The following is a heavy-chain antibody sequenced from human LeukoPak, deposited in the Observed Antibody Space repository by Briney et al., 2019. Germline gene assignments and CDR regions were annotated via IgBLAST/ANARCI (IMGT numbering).Heavy chain of an antibody. CDR3: ARDYYDSSGYSHYDY. V-gene: IGHV6-1*01. CDR2: TYYKSKWYN. CDR1: GGSVSISSAA. D-gene: IGHD3-22*01. Sequence: SQTLSLTFAISGGSVSISSAAWNWIRQSPSRDLEWLGRTYYKSKWYNDYAVSVKSRITINPDTSKNQFSLQLNSVTPEDTAVYYCARDYYDSSGYSHYDYWGQGTLVTVSS. J-gene: IGHJ4*02.